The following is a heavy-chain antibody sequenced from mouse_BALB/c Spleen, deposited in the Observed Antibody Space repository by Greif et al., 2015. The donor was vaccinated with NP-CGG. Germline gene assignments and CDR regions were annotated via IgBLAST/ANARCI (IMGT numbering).Heavy chain of an antibody. J-gene: IGHJ1*01. CDR3: ARGGNPGNYWYFDV. D-gene: IGHD2-1*01. CDR2: ISYSGST. CDR1: GDSITSGY. V-gene: IGHV3-8*02. Sequence: EVKLVESGPSLVKPSRTLSLTCSVTGDSITSGYWNWIRKFPGNKLEYMGYISYSGSTYYNPSLKSRISITRDTSKNQYYLQLNSVTTEDTATYYCARGGNPGNYWYFDVWGAGTTVTVSS.